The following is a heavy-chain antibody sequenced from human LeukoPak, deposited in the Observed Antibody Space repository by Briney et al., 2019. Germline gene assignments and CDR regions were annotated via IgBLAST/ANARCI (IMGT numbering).Heavy chain of an antibody. Sequence: SETLSLTCAVSGGSISSGGYSWSWIRQPPGKGLEWIGYIYHSGSTYYNPSLKSRVTISVGRSKNQFSLKLSSVTAADTAVYYCARSRDEYGDLGYWGQGTLVTVSS. V-gene: IGHV4-30-2*01. D-gene: IGHD4-17*01. CDR2: IYHSGST. CDR3: ARSRDEYGDLGY. CDR1: GGSISSGGYS. J-gene: IGHJ4*02.